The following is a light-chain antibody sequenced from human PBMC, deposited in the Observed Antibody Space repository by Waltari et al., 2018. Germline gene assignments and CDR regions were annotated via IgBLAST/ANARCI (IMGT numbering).Light chain of an antibody. CDR1: GSDIGGSNL. CDR3: CSHAGSETYVV. V-gene: IGLV2-23*02. Sequence: QSALTRPASVSGSPGQPTPIPCTGSGSDIGGSNLFSWYQHHPGKAPKLMIYEVTKRPSGVSIRFSGSKSGNTAALTISGLQAEDEGDYFCCSHAGSETYVVFGGGTKLTVL. J-gene: IGLJ2*01. CDR2: EVT.